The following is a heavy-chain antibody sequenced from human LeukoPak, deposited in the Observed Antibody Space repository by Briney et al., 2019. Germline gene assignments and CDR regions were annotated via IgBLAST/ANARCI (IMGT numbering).Heavy chain of an antibody. CDR2: ISSSGGYI. CDR1: GFTFSSYT. V-gene: IGHV3-21*06. CDR3: ARAPAEFALVITDYYFYMDV. J-gene: IGHJ6*03. Sequence: GGSLRLSCAASGFTFSSYTMNWVRQAPGKGLEWVSSISSSGGYIYYADSVKGRFTISGDNAKNSLYLQMNSLRAEDTAVYYCARAPAEFALVITDYYFYMDVWGKGTTVTVSS. D-gene: IGHD3/OR15-3a*01.